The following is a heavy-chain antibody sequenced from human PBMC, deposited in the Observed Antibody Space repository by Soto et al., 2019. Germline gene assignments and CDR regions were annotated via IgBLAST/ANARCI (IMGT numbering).Heavy chain of an antibody. Sequence: MHWVRQAPGQGLEWMGIINPSGGSTSYAQKFQGRVTMTRDTSTSTVYMELSSLRSEDTAVYYCAREDPYGDYAFDYWGQGTLVTVSS. CDR2: INPSGGST. J-gene: IGHJ4*02. CDR3: AREDPYGDYAFDY. V-gene: IGHV1-46*03. D-gene: IGHD4-17*01.